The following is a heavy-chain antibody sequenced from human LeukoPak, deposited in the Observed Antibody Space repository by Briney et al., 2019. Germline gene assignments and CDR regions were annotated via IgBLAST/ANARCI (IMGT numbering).Heavy chain of an antibody. Sequence: PSETLSLTCTVSGYSISSGYYWGWIRQPPGKGLEWIGSIYHSGSTYYNPSLKSRVTISVDTSKNQFSLKLSSVTAADTAVYYCARVDDSSGYYSDYWGQGTLVTVSS. V-gene: IGHV4-38-2*02. D-gene: IGHD3-22*01. CDR3: ARVDDSSGYYSDY. J-gene: IGHJ4*02. CDR1: GYSISSGYY. CDR2: IYHSGST.